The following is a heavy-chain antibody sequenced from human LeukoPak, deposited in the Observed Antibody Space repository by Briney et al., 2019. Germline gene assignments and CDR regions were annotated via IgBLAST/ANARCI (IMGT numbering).Heavy chain of an antibody. CDR3: ARGRNLEWFDY. Sequence: SETLSLTCTVSGDSFRCYYWSWIRQPPGKGLEWIGYIYYSGSTNYNPSLKSRVTISVDTSKNQFSLKLNSVAAADTAVYYCARGRNLEWFDYWGQGTLVTVSS. CDR2: IYYSGST. J-gene: IGHJ5*01. D-gene: IGHD3-3*01. CDR1: GDSFRCYY. V-gene: IGHV4-59*01.